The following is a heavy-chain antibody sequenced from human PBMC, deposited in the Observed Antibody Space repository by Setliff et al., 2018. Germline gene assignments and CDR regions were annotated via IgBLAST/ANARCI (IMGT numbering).Heavy chain of an antibody. Sequence: ASVKVSCKASGGTFTKYGITWVRQAPGLGLEWMAWISAYNGYIVYAQKFQGRVTVTTDTSTSTAYMELRSLRSDDTAVYYCARAPPKIVVTVAALDYWGQGALVTVSS. CDR2: ISAYNGYI. CDR1: GGTFTKYG. D-gene: IGHD2-15*01. CDR3: ARAPPKIVVTVAALDY. J-gene: IGHJ4*02. V-gene: IGHV1-18*01.